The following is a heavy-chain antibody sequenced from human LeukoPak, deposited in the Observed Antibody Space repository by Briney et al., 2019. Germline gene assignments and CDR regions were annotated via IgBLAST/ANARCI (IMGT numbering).Heavy chain of an antibody. CDR1: GGSISSYY. D-gene: IGHD3-22*01. Sequence: SETLSHTCTVSGGSISSYYWSWIRQPPGKGLEWIGYIYYSGSTNYNPSLKSRVTISVDTSKNQFSLKLSSVTAADTAVYYCARATTQKGSYYDSSGYAPFDAFDIWGQGTMVTVSS. V-gene: IGHV4-59*01. CDR2: IYYSGST. CDR3: ARATTQKGSYYDSSGYAPFDAFDI. J-gene: IGHJ3*02.